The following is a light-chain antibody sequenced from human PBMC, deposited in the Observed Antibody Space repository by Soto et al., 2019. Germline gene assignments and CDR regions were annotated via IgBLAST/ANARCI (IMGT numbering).Light chain of an antibody. CDR2: GAS. Sequence: IVLTQSPGTLSLSPGERATLSCRASQSVTSSSLAWYQHKPGQAPRLLIYGASTRATGIPDRFSGSGSGTDFTLTVSRLEPEDFAVYYCQQDGSSSDFGQGTRLETK. J-gene: IGKJ5*01. CDR3: QQDGSSSD. CDR1: QSVTSSS. V-gene: IGKV3-20*01.